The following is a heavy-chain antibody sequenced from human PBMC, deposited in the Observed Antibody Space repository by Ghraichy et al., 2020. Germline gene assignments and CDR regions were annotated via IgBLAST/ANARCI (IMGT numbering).Heavy chain of an antibody. CDR3: ARDGNNSIPFDS. D-gene: IGHD5-24*01. CDR1: GFSLSAYA. V-gene: IGHV3-23*01. J-gene: IGHJ4*02. CDR2: ISGTGGNT. Sequence: GGSLRLSCAASGFSLSAYAMSWVRQAPGKGLEWVSFISGTGGNTYYADSVKGRFTISRDNAKNTLSLQMNSLRAEDTAIYYCARDGNNSIPFDSWGQGTRVTVSS.